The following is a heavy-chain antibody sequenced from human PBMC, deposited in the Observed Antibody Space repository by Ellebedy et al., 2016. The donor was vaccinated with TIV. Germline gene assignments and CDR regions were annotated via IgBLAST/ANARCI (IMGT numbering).Heavy chain of an antibody. Sequence: GGSLRLSCAVSGFTVSGNYMSWVRQAPGKGLEWVSIIYGSGIIYYPDSAKGRFTISRDNSKNTVSLQMNSLRAEDTAVYYCSRVDLGLAFHYWGRGTLVTVSS. J-gene: IGHJ4*02. V-gene: IGHV3-53*01. CDR3: SRVDLGLAFHY. CDR1: GFTVSGNY. D-gene: IGHD3/OR15-3a*01. CDR2: IYGSGII.